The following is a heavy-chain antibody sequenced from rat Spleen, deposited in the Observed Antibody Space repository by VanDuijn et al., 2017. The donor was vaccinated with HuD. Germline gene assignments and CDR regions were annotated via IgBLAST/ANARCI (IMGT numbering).Heavy chain of an antibody. D-gene: IGHD1-4*01. Sequence: EVHLVESGGGLVQPGRSLKLSCVASGFTFSDYYMAWVRQAPTKGLEWVATISYDGSTTYYRDSVKGRFTISRDNAKSTLSLQMDSLRSEDTATYYCARRHYGYTDYFDYWGQGVMVTVSS. V-gene: IGHV5-29*01. CDR1: GFTFSDYY. CDR2: ISYDGSTT. CDR3: ARRHYGYTDYFDY. J-gene: IGHJ2*01.